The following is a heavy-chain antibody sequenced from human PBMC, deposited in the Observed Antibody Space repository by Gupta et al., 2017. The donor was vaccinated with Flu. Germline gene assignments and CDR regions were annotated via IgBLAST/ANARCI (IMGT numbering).Heavy chain of an antibody. CDR2: IYYSGST. J-gene: IGHJ3*02. Sequence: QLQLQESGPGLVKPSETLSLTCTVSGGSISSSSYYWGWIRQPPGKGLEWIGSIYYSGSTYYNPSLKSRVTISVDTSKNQFSLKLSSVTAADTAVYYCARLYSGSYLDAFDIWGQGTMVTVSS. CDR1: GGSISSSSYY. CDR3: ARLYSGSYLDAFDI. V-gene: IGHV4-39*01. D-gene: IGHD1-26*01.